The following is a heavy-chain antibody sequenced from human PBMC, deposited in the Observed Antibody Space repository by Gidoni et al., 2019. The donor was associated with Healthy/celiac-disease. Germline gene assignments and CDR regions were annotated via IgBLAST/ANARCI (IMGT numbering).Heavy chain of an antibody. V-gene: IGHV4-39*01. Sequence: QLQLQESGPGLVKPSETLSLTCTVSGGSISSSSYYWGWIRQPPGKGLEWIGSIDYSGRTYYNPSLKSRVTISVDTSKNQFSLKLSSVTAADTAVYYCARLDSLPSYFDYWGQGTLVTVSS. CDR3: ARLDSLPSYFDY. CDR2: IDYSGRT. J-gene: IGHJ4*02. CDR1: GGSISSSSYY. D-gene: IGHD3-22*01.